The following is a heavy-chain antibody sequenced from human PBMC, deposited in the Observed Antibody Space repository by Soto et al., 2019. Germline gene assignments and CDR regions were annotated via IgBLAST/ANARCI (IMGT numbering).Heavy chain of an antibody. D-gene: IGHD2-2*01. Sequence: SDTLSLTCTIHVISIVSHYWRWIPQPPGKGLDWIGYIYYSGSTNYTPSLKSRVTISVDTSKNQFSLKLSSVTAADTAVYYCARHVPYCSDTSHCAYGMDVWGQGTTVT. CDR1: VISIVSHY. CDR3: ARHVPYCSDTSHCAYGMDV. CDR2: IYYSGST. V-gene: IGHV4-59*08. J-gene: IGHJ6*02.